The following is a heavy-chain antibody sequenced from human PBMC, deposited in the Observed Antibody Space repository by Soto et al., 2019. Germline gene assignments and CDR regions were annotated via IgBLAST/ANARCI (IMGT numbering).Heavy chain of an antibody. CDR1: GVSVSSPSFY. CDR3: ARRSSSSLGSLFDP. D-gene: IGHD6-6*01. V-gene: IGHV4-39*01. Sequence: SETLSLTCSVSGVSVSSPSFYWAWVRQSPGKGLEWIGSLYYIGSAYYSPSLKSRITISADSSRNQFSLKLSSVTPTDTAVYYCARRSSSSLGSLFDPWGRGILVTVSS. CDR2: LYYIGSA. J-gene: IGHJ5*02.